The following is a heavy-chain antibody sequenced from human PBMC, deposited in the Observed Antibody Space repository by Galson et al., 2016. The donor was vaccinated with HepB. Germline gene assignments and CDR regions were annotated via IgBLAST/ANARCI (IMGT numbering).Heavy chain of an antibody. D-gene: IGHD2-2*01. CDR2: ISAYDGHT. CDR3: GRDPLSSKWSPYYFAMDV. J-gene: IGHJ6*02. V-gene: IGHV1-18*01. CDR1: GYSFTSYA. Sequence: SVKVSCKASGYSFTSYAITWVRQAPGLGLEWMGWISAYDGHTKYAQTLHDGVTMTIDTSTSTAYMELRSLRSDDTAVYYCGRDPLSSKWSPYYFAMDVWGQGTTVIVSS.